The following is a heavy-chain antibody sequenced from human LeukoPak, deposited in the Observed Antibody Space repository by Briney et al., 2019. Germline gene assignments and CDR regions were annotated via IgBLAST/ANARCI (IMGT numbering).Heavy chain of an antibody. CDR2: IYTSGST. CDR3: ARDPTPIAARPFDY. V-gene: IGHV4-61*02. CDR1: GGSISSGSYY. D-gene: IGHD6-6*01. Sequence: SETLSLTCTVSGGSISSGSYYWSWIRQPAGKGLEWIGRIYTSGSTNYNPSLKSRVTMSVDTSKNQFSLRLNSVTAADTAVYYCARDPTPIAARPFDYWGQGALVTVSS. J-gene: IGHJ4*02.